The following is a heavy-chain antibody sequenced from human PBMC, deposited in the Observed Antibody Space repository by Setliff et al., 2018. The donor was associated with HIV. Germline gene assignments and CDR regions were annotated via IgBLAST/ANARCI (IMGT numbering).Heavy chain of an antibody. V-gene: IGHV4-34*01. J-gene: IGHJ5*02. CDR3: ARALSAAGLAWFDP. D-gene: IGHD6-13*01. Sequence: SETLSLTCAVYGGSFSGYYWTWIRQPPGKGLEWIGEITHSGSTNYNPSLKSRVTISLDTSKNQFSLKVNSVTAADTAVYYCARALSAAGLAWFDPWGQGTLVTVSS. CDR2: ITHSGST. CDR1: GGSFSGYY.